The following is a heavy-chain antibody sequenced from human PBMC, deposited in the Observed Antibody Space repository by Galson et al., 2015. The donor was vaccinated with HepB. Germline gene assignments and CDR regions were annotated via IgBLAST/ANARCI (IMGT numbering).Heavy chain of an antibody. CDR1: GFTFRNAW. J-gene: IGHJ6*02. V-gene: IGHV3-15*01. CDR2: IKSKTDGGTT. Sequence: SLRLSGAASGFTFRNAWVSWVRQAPGEGLDWVGRIKSKTDGGTTDYGAPVKGKFNISRDDSKNTLYLQINSLKTEDTAVYYCTTEPYSSSWYWGYYYYGMDVWGQGTTVTVSS. CDR3: TTEPYSSSWYWGYYYYGMDV. D-gene: IGHD6-13*01.